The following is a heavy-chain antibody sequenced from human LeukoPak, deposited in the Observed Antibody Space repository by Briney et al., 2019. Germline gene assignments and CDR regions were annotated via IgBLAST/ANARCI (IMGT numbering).Heavy chain of an antibody. V-gene: IGHV3-23*01. CDR3: AKTGTPWYYFDY. Sequence: PGGSLRLSCAASGFTFTNYVMTWVRQAPGKGLEWLSGISVSGADTYYADSVKGRFTISRDNSKNTLYLQMNSLRAEDTAVYYCAKTGTPWYYFDYWGQGTLVTVSS. D-gene: IGHD6-13*01. CDR1: GFTFTNYV. CDR2: ISVSGADT. J-gene: IGHJ4*02.